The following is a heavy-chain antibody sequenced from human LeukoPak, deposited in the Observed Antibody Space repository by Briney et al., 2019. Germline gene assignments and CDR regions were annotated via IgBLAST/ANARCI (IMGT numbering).Heavy chain of an antibody. V-gene: IGHV3-7*01. D-gene: IGHD2-15*01. J-gene: IGHJ4*02. CDR1: GFTFSSYW. Sequence: GGSLRLSCVASGFTFSSYWMSWVRQAPGKGLEWVANIKPDGSDKFYVDSVKGRFTISRDNAKNSVYLQMNSLRVEETAVYYCARGGSDYWGQGTLVTVSS. CDR2: IKPDGSDK. CDR3: ARGGSDY.